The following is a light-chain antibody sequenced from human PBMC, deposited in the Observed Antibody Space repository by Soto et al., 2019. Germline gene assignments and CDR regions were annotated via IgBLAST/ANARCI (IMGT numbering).Light chain of an antibody. J-gene: IGLJ2*01. Sequence: QSALTQPASVSGSPGQSITISCTGTSSDVGGYNYVSWYQQHPGKAPKLMIYDVSNRPSGVSNRFSGSKSGNTASLTISGLQAEDEADYYCSSYTSSLQGVFGGGTKVTVL. V-gene: IGLV2-14*01. CDR3: SSYTSSLQGV. CDR1: SSDVGGYNY. CDR2: DVS.